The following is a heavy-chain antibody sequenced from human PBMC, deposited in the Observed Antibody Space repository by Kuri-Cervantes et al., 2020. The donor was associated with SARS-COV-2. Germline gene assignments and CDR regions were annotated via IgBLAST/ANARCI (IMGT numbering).Heavy chain of an antibody. CDR1: GFTFSNAW. V-gene: IGHV3-15*01. CDR2: IKSKTDGGTT. Sequence: GESLKISCAASGFTFSNAWMSWVRQAPGKGLEWVGRIKSKTDGGTTDYAAPVKGRFTISRDDSKNTLYLQMNSLKTEDTAVYYCATTLVGARNYWGQGTLVTVSS. D-gene: IGHD1-26*01. CDR3: ATTLVGARNY. J-gene: IGHJ4*02.